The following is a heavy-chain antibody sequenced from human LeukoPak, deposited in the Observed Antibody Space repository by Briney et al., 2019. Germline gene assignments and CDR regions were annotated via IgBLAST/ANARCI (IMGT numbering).Heavy chain of an antibody. CDR3: ARGPYYYDSSGYYLDY. D-gene: IGHD3-22*01. V-gene: IGHV4-39*07. CDR1: GGSISSSSYY. J-gene: IGHJ4*02. CDR2: IYYSGST. Sequence: SETLSLTCTVSGGSISSSSYYWGWIRQPPGKGLEWIGSIYYSGSTYYNPSLKSRVTISVDTSKNQFSLKLSSVTAVDTAVYYCARGPYYYDSSGYYLDYWGQGTLVTVSS.